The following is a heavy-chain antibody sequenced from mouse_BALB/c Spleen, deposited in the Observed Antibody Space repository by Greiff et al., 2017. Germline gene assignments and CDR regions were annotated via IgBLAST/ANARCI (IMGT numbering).Heavy chain of an antibody. J-gene: IGHJ2*01. D-gene: IGHD2-1*01. CDR3: ATLNYVFDY. CDR1: GFTFSSYG. Sequence: EVKLVESGGDLVKPGGSLKLSCAASGFTFSSYGMSWVRQTPDKRLEWVATISSGGSYTYYPDSVKGRFTISRDNAKNTLYLQMSSLKSEDTAMYYCATLNYVFDYWGQGTTLTVSS. V-gene: IGHV5-6*01. CDR2: ISSGGSYT.